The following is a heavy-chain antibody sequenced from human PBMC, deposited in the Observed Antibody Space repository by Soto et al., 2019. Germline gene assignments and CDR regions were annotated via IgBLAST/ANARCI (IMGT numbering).Heavy chain of an antibody. Sequence: NPSETLSLTCTVSGGSISSYYWSWIRQPPGKGLEWIGYIYYSGSTYYNPSLKSRVTISVDTSKNQFSLKLSSVTAADTAVYYCARLRTDYGDYYNWGQGALVTSPQ. D-gene: IGHD4-17*01. V-gene: IGHV4-59*06. J-gene: IGHJ4*02. CDR1: GGSISSYY. CDR3: ARLRTDYGDYYN. CDR2: IYYSGST.